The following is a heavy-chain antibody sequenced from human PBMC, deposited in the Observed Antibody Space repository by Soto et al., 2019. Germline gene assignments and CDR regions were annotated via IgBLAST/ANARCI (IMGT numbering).Heavy chain of an antibody. J-gene: IGHJ5*02. CDR2: IYSSGTT. CDR1: GISIDNYY. CDR3: VRDVGGSGWFAP. V-gene: IGHV4-4*07. Sequence: PSETLSLTCTVSGISIDNYYCSWIRQSAGKGLEWIGRIYSSGTTNYNPSLKSRVTMSVDMSKSQFSLNVRSVTAADTAVYYCVRDVGGSGWFAPWRQGTLVTFAS.